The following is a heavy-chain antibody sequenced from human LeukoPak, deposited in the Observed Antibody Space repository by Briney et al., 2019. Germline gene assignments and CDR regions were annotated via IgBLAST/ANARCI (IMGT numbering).Heavy chain of an antibody. D-gene: IGHD1-14*01. CDR1: GFTFSSYA. Sequence: GGSLRRYCSASGFTFSSYAMQWVRQAPGKGLEYVSAISSNGGSTYYAASVKGRFTISRDNSKNTLYLPMSSLRAEDTGVYYCVKDWNRGTTTPSVFDYWGQGNLVTVSS. J-gene: IGHJ4*02. V-gene: IGHV3-64D*06. CDR2: ISSNGGST. CDR3: VKDWNRGTTTPSVFDY.